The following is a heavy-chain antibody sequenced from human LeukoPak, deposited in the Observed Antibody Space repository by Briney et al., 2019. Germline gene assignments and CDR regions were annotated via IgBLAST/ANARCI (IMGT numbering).Heavy chain of an antibody. CDR3: ARDLAYSRLDY. V-gene: IGHV3-7*01. CDR1: GLTFSSSW. J-gene: IGHJ4*02. D-gene: IGHD5-18*01. Sequence: GGSLRLSCAVSGLTFSSSWMDWVRQAPGKGLEWVASINPDGNKKYPADSVRGRFTISRDNAENSLYLQMNSLRVEDTAFYYCARDLAYSRLDYWGQGMLVTVSS. CDR2: INPDGNKK.